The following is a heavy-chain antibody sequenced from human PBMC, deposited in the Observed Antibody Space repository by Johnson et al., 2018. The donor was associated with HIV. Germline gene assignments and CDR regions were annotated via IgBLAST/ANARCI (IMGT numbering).Heavy chain of an antibody. J-gene: IGHJ3*02. CDR3: ATTYSSGWYDAFDI. V-gene: IGHV3-30-3*01. Sequence: VQLVESGGGLVQPGGSLRLSCPASGLTFSSYAMHWVRQAPGKGLEWVAVISYDGSNKYYADSVKGRFTISRDNAKNSLYLQMNSLGAEDTALYYCATTYSSGWYDAFDIWGQGTMVTVSS. D-gene: IGHD6-19*01. CDR1: GLTFSSYA. CDR2: ISYDGSNK.